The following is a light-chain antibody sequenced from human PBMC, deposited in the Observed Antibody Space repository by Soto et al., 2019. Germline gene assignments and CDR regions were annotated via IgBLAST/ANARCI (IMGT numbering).Light chain of an antibody. CDR2: GAY. CDR3: QQYNNWPPYT. Sequence: DIVLTQSPATLSLSPGERATLSCRASQSVAYTYLAWYQQRPGQAPRLLIYGAYTRATGIPARFSGTGSGTELTLTISSLQSEDFAFYYCQQYNNWPPYTFGQGTKVDIK. J-gene: IGKJ2*01. CDR1: QSVAYT. V-gene: IGKV3-15*01.